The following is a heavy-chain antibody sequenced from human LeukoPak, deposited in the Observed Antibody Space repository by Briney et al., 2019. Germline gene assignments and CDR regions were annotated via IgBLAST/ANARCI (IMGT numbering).Heavy chain of an antibody. J-gene: IGHJ4*02. CDR3: ARDVYYDSSGYFDY. V-gene: IGHV3-11*01. Sequence: PGRSLRLSCAASGFTFSDYYMSWIRQAPGKGLEWVSYISSSGSTIYYADSVKGRFTISRDNAKNSLYLQMNSLRAEDTAVYYCARDVYYDSSGYFDYWGQGTLVTVSS. CDR2: ISSSGSTI. CDR1: GFTFSDYY. D-gene: IGHD3-22*01.